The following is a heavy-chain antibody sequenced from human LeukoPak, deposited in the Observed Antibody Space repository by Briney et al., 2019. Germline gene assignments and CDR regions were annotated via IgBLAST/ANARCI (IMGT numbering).Heavy chain of an antibody. V-gene: IGHV4-34*01. CDR2: INRSGST. CDR3: ARDDHERGNWDLLFYLDY. J-gene: IGHJ4*02. CDR1: GGSFSGYY. Sequence: SETLSLTCVVYGGSFSGYYWSWIRQPPGKGLEWIGEINRSGSTNYNPSLKSRVTISVDTSKNQFSLKLSSVTAADTAVYYCARDDHERGNWDLLFYLDYWGQGTLVAVSS. D-gene: IGHD1-26*01.